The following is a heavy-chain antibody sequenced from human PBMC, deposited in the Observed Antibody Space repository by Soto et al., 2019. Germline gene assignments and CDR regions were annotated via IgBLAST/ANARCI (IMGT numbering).Heavy chain of an antibody. CDR2: IYHSGST. Sequence: SETLSLTCTVSGGSISSSSNHWGWIRQPPGKGLEWIGNIYHSGSTYYNPSLKSRVTISVDKSKNQFSLKLSSVTAADTAVYYCARDIVVVPAAPNYYYYYGMDVWGQGTTVTVSS. V-gene: IGHV4-39*07. D-gene: IGHD2-2*01. J-gene: IGHJ6*02. CDR1: GGSISSSSNH. CDR3: ARDIVVVPAAPNYYYYYGMDV.